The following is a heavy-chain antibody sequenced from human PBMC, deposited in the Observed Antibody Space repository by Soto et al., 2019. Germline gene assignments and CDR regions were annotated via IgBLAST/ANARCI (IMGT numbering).Heavy chain of an antibody. CDR2: IYPGDSDT. D-gene: IGHD1-26*01. V-gene: IGHV5-51*01. J-gene: IGHJ5*02. CDR3: ARLRSGSYYYPPSWFDP. CDR1: GYSFTSYW. Sequence: GESLKISCKGFGYSFTSYWIGWVRQMPGKGLEWMGIIYPGDSDTRYSPSFQGQVTISADKSISTAYLQWSSLKASDTAMYYCARLRSGSYYYPPSWFDPWGQGTLVTVSS.